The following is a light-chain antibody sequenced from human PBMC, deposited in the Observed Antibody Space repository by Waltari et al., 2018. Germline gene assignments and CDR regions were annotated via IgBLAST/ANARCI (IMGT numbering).Light chain of an antibody. CDR1: QSISNY. CDR2: KAS. J-gene: IGKJ2*03. CDR3: QQYNTYSS. V-gene: IGKV1-5*03. Sequence: DIQMTQSPSTLSASVGDTITIPCRASQSISNYLAWYQQKPGKAPKLLIYKASSSGSGVPSRFSGSGSGTEFTLTISSLQPDDFATYYCQQYNTYSSFGQGTKLEI.